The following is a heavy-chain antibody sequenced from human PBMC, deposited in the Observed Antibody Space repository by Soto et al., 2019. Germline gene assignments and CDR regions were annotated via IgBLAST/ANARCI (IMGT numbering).Heavy chain of an antibody. CDR2: IYYSGST. D-gene: IGHD4-17*01. CDR3: ARLSGLREGWFDP. Sequence: SETLSLTCTVSGGSISSSSYYWGWIRQPPGKGLEWIGSIYYSGSTYYNPSLKSRVTISVDTSKNQFSLKLSSVTAADTAVYYCARLSGLREGWFDPWGQGTLVTVSS. V-gene: IGHV4-39*01. CDR1: GGSISSSSYY. J-gene: IGHJ5*02.